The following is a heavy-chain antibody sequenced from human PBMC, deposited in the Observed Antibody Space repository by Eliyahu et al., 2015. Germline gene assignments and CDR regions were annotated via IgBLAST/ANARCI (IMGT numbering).Heavy chain of an antibody. D-gene: IGHD4-17*01. CDR3: AGSQGDYGDYPDS. J-gene: IGHJ4*02. Sequence: QVQLQESGPGLVRPSETLSLSCTVSGCSISSYYWSWIRQPPGKGLEWIGFVQYSGDTNYNPSLKSRVTISVDTSKSQFSLKLSSVTAADTAVYYCAGSQGDYGDYPDSWGQGTLVTVSS. CDR2: VQYSGDT. V-gene: IGHV4-59*01. CDR1: GCSISSYY.